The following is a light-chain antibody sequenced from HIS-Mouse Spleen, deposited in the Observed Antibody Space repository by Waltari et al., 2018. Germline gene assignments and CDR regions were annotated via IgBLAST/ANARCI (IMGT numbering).Light chain of an antibody. CDR3: QQSYSTPYT. J-gene: IGKJ2*01. Sequence: QMTQSPSSLSASVGDRVTITCRASPSISSYLNWYQQKPGKAPKLLIYAASSLQSGVPSRFSGSGSGTDFTLTISSLQPEDFATYYCQQSYSTPYTFGQGTKLEIK. CDR1: PSISSY. V-gene: IGKV1-39*01. CDR2: AAS.